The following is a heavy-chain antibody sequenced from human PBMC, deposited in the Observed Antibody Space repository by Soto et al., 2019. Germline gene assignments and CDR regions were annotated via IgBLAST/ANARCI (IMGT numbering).Heavy chain of an antibody. D-gene: IGHD6-13*01. Sequence: SETRDLTCTVSGGPISSSRYYGGWMSQPPGKGLDWIGSLYYSGSTYYNPSLKSRVTISVDTSNNQFSLNLSSVTAADTAVYYCAMLLASGIASAGVVLYGLDVWGQGTTVTISS. J-gene: IGHJ6*02. CDR1: GGPISSSRYY. V-gene: IGHV4-39*01. CDR3: AMLLASGIASAGVVLYGLDV. CDR2: LYYSGST.